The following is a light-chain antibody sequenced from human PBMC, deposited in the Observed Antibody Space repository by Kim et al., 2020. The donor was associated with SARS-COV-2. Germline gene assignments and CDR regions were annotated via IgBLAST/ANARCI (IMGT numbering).Light chain of an antibody. CDR3: QHYNNWPPWT. Sequence: EIVMTQSPATLSVSPGERATLSCRASQTISRNLAWYQQKPGQPPSLLIYGASTRATGVPARFSGSGSETEFTLTISSLQSEDFAIYYCQHYNNWPPWTFGQGTKVDIK. CDR2: GAS. V-gene: IGKV3-15*01. CDR1: QTISRN. J-gene: IGKJ1*01.